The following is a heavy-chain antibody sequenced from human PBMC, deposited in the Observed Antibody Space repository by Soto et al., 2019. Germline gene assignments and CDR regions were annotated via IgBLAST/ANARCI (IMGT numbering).Heavy chain of an antibody. CDR1: GFTFSSYT. Sequence: PGGSLRLSCAASGFTFSSYTMHWVRQAPGKGLEWVAVISYDGSNKYYADSVKGRFTISRDNSKNTLYLQMDSLRAEDTALYYCARERVGYYFDYWGQGTLVTVSS. D-gene: IGHD3-16*01. CDR2: ISYDGSNK. V-gene: IGHV3-30-3*01. CDR3: ARERVGYYFDY. J-gene: IGHJ4*02.